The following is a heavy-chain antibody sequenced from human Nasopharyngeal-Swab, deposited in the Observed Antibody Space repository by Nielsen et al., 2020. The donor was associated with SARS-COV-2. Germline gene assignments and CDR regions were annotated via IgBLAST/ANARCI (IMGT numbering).Heavy chain of an antibody. D-gene: IGHD2-2*01. V-gene: IGHV1-69*13. CDR2: IIPIFGTA. CDR3: ARLAVLDQLRATLFDY. CDR1: GGNFSSYA. J-gene: IGHJ4*02. Sequence: SVKVSCKASGGNFSSYAISWVRQAPGQGLEWMGGIIPIFGTANYAQKFQGRVTITADESTSTAYMELSSLRSEDTAVYYCARLAVLDQLRATLFDYWGQGTLVTVSS.